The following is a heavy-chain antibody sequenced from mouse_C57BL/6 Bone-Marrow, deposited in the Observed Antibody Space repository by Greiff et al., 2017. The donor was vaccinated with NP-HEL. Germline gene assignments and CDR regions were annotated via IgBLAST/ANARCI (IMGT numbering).Heavy chain of an antibody. J-gene: IGHJ2*01. CDR2: IDPENGDT. Sequence: EVQRVESGAELVRPGASVKLSCTASGFNIKDDYMHWVKQRPEQGLEWIGWIDPENGDTEYASKFQGKATITADTSSNTAYLQLSSLTSEDTAVYYCTTHSNLDYWGQGTTLTVSS. D-gene: IGHD2-5*01. CDR1: GFNIKDDY. V-gene: IGHV14-4*01. CDR3: TTHSNLDY.